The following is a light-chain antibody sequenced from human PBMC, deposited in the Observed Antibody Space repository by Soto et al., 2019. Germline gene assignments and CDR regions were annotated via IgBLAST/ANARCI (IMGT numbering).Light chain of an antibody. Sequence: QAVVTQPPSASGTPGQRVTISCSGSSSNIGRHGVNWYQHLPGAAPKLLIYSNNQRPSGVPDRFPGSTSGTSVSLTISGLQSGDEADYYCATWDDSLNGVVFGGGTKLTVL. CDR2: SNN. CDR1: SSNIGRHG. V-gene: IGLV1-44*01. J-gene: IGLJ2*01. CDR3: ATWDDSLNGVV.